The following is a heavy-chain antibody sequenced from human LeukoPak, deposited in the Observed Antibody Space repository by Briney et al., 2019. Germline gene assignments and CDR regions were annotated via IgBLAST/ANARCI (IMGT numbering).Heavy chain of an antibody. V-gene: IGHV1-18*01. CDR3: ARVRSYYDSSAYDY. CDR1: GYTFTSYG. J-gene: IGHJ4*02. D-gene: IGHD3-22*01. CDR2: ISAYSGNT. Sequence: GASVKVSCKASGYTFTSYGISWVRQAPGQGLEWMGWISAYSGNTNYAQKLQGRVTMTTDTSTSTAYTELRSLRSDDTAVYYCARVRSYYDSSAYDYWGQGTLVTVSS.